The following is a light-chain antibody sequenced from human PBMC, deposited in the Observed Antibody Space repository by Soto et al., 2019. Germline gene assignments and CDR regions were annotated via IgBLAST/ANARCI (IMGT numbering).Light chain of an antibody. Sequence: DIVMTQSPLTLPVTPGEPASMSCRSSRSLLYNNTFNYLDWYLQKPGQSPHLLIYLGSNRASGVPDRFSGSGSGTDFSLKISRVEAEDVGTYYCMQALQSLTFGQGTRLEIK. CDR3: MQALQSLT. CDR1: RSLLYNNTFNY. J-gene: IGKJ5*01. CDR2: LGS. V-gene: IGKV2-28*01.